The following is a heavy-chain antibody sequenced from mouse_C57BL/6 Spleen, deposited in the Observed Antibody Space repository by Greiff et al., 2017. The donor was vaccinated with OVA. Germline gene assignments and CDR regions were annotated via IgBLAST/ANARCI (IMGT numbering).Heavy chain of an antibody. CDR3: AREATTVESHWYFDV. CDR1: GFTFSDYY. J-gene: IGHJ1*03. CDR2: ISNGGGST. D-gene: IGHD1-1*01. V-gene: IGHV5-12*01. Sequence: EVKLLESGGGLVQPGGSLKLSCAASGFTFSDYYMYWVRQTPEKRLEWVAYISNGGGSTYYPDTVKGRFTISRDNAKNTLYLQMSRLKSEDTAMYYCAREATTVESHWYFDVWGTGTTVTVSS.